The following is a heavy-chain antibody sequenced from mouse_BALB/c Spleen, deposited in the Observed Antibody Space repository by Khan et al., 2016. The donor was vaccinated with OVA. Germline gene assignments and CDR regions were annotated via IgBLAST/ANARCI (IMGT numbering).Heavy chain of an antibody. CDR3: VRSGYGSFAY. CDR1: GYIFSDYI. CDR2: IFPNNGDT. Sequence: VQLQQPGPELVKPGASVKISCRASGYIFSDYILDWVKQSHGKSLEWIGYIFPNNGDTDYNQKFMTKATLNVDISSSTAYMELRRLTSEDSAVYYCVRSGYGSFAYWGQGTLVTVSA. V-gene: IGHV1S29*02. D-gene: IGHD1-2*01. J-gene: IGHJ3*01.